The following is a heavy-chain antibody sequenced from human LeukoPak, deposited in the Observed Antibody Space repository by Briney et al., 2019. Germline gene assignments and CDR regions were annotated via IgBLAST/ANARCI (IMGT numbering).Heavy chain of an antibody. D-gene: IGHD3-9*01. CDR3: ARDLTFSPKLRYFDWTPEGPYNWFDP. CDR1: GGSIRGYY. J-gene: IGHJ5*02. V-gene: IGHV4-4*08. Sequence: SETLSLTCNVSGGSIRGYYWSWIRQPPGKGLEWIGRIYTSGSTNYNPSLKSRVTISVDTSKNQFSLKLSSVTAADTAVYYCARDLTFSPKLRYFDWTPEGPYNWFDPWGQGTLVTVSS. CDR2: IYTSGST.